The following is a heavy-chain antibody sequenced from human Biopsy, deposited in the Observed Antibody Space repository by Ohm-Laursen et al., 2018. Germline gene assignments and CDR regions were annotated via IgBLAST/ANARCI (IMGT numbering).Heavy chain of an antibody. CDR3: AKDRYNYTPIGGFSMDV. J-gene: IGHJ6*02. CDR2: ISWDGSTT. D-gene: IGHD5-18*01. V-gene: IGHV3-NL1*01. Sequence: SLRLSCSASGFDFSDYSMSWVRQAPGKGLEWVSLISWDGSTTYYADSVKGRFTISRDNSRDTLYLQMSSLRAEDTAVYYCAKDRYNYTPIGGFSMDVWGQGTTVTVSS. CDR1: GFDFSDYS.